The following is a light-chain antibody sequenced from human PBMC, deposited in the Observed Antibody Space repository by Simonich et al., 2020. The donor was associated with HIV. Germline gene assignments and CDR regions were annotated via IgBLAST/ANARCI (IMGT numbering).Light chain of an antibody. Sequence: DVVMTQSPLSLPVTLGQPASISCRSSQSLVHSDGNTYLNWFQHRPGQSPRRLIYKGSNRDSGVPDRFSGSGSGTDFTLKISRVEAEDVGVYYCMQGTHWPPFTFGPGTKVEIK. CDR2: KGS. V-gene: IGKV2-30*02. CDR1: QSLVHSDGNTY. CDR3: MQGTHWPPFT. J-gene: IGKJ3*01.